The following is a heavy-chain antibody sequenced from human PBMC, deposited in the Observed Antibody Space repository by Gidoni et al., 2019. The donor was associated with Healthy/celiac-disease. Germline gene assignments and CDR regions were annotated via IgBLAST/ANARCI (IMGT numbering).Heavy chain of an antibody. CDR2: LYHSGST. Sequence: QVQRQESGPGRVKPSGTLSLTCAVAGGSISSSNWWCWVRQPPGKGLAWIGELYHSGSTNYNPSLKSRVTISVDKSKTQFSLKLSSVTAADTAVYYCARSRLIFGVVKGGATFDYWGQGTLVTVSS. D-gene: IGHD3-3*01. J-gene: IGHJ4*02. V-gene: IGHV4-4*02. CDR3: ARSRLIFGVVKGGATFDY. CDR1: GGSISSSNW.